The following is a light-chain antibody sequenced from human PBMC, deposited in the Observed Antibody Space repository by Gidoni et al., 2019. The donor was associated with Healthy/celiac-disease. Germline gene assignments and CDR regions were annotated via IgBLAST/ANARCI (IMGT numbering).Light chain of an antibody. J-gene: IGKJ2*02. Sequence: DIVMTQSPDSLAVSLGERATINCKSSQSVLYSSNNKNYLAWYQQKPGQPPKLLIYWASTRESGVPDRFSGSGSVTDFTLTIRSLQAEDVAVYYCQQYYSTPRTFGQGTKLEIK. V-gene: IGKV4-1*01. CDR3: QQYYSTPRT. CDR2: WAS. CDR1: QSVLYSSNNKNY.